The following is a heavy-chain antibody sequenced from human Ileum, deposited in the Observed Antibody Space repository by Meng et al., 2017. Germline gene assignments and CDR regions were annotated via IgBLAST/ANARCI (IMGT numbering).Heavy chain of an antibody. CDR2: IYYSGNT. J-gene: IGHJ2*01. V-gene: IGHV4-59*08. D-gene: IGHD6-6*01. Sequence: QVQLQESSPGLVKPSETLSLTCTVSGGSISGYYWSWIRQPPGKGLEWIAYIYYSGNTNYNPSLKSRVTISVDASKNQFSLKLSSVTAADTAVYYCARVYSTSSWYFDLWGRGTLVTVSS. CDR1: GGSISGYY. CDR3: ARVYSTSSWYFDL.